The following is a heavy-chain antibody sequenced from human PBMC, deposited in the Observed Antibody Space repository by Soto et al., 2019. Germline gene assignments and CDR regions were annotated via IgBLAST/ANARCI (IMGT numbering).Heavy chain of an antibody. CDR3: ARGYDFWSGLGY. CDR2: IWYDGSNK. CDR1: GFTFSSYG. Sequence: QVQLVESGGGVVQPGRSLRLSCAASGFTFSSYGMHWVRQAPGKGLEWVAVIWYDGSNKYYADSVKGRFTISRDNSQKTPYLQMNRPRAEDTAGYYCARGYDFWSGLGYWGQGTLVTVSS. V-gene: IGHV3-33*01. D-gene: IGHD3-3*01. J-gene: IGHJ4*02.